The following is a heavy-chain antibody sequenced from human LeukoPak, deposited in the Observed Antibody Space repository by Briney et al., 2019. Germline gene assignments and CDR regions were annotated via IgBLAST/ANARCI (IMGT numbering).Heavy chain of an antibody. CDR1: GFTFSSYS. Sequence: GGSLRPSCAASGFTFSSYSMNWVRQAPGKGLEWVSSISSSSSYIYYADSVKGRFTISRDNAKNSLYLQMNSLRAKDTAVYYCARDLDDYGDYWPLGYWGQGTLVTVSS. J-gene: IGHJ4*02. D-gene: IGHD4-17*01. CDR3: ARDLDDYGDYWPLGY. V-gene: IGHV3-21*01. CDR2: ISSSSSYI.